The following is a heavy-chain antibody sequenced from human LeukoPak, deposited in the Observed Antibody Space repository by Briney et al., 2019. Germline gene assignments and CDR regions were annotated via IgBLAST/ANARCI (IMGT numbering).Heavy chain of an antibody. D-gene: IGHD3-22*01. CDR3: ARDAYSSPRGAFDI. CDR2: IYYFGST. J-gene: IGHJ3*02. Sequence: SETLSLTWTVSGXSSSTYYWSWIRQPPGKGLEWIGYIYYFGSTKCNPSLKCRVTLSADRSKNQFSLKLTSVTAADTAVYYCARDAYSSPRGAFDIWGQGTMVTVFS. V-gene: IGHV4-59*01. CDR1: GXSSSTYY.